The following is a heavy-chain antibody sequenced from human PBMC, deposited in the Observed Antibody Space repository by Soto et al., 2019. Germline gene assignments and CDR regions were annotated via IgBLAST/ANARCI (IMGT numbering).Heavy chain of an antibody. J-gene: IGHJ5*02. CDR1: GFTFSSYA. CDR3: AKSPIGGFNWFDP. Sequence: EAQLLESEGGLVQPGGSLRLSCTASGFTFSSYAMTWVRQAPGKGLEWVSAISGNGVVTFYADSVEGRFTISRDNSKNTLFLQMNSLRVEDTALYYCAKSPIGGFNWFDPWGQGTLVTVSS. V-gene: IGHV3-23*01. CDR2: ISGNGVVT.